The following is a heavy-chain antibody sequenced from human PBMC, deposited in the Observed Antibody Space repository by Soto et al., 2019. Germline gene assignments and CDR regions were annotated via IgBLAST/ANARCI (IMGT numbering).Heavy chain of an antibody. CDR1: GFTSSSLA. CDR3: AKGDIVVVVAARTPPDY. CDR2: ISGSGGST. Sequence: PGLPLRVPSADSGFTSSSLARRRVREAKGKGLEWVSGISGSGGSTYYADSVKGRFTISRDNSKNTLYLQMNSLRAEDTAVYYCAKGDIVVVVAARTPPDYRGHGSLVPVSP. J-gene: IGHJ4*01. V-gene: IGHV3-23*01. D-gene: IGHD2-15*01.